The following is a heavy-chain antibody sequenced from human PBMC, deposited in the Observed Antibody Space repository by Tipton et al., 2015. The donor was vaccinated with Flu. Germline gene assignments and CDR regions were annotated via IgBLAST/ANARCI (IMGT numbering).Heavy chain of an antibody. CDR2: IYTSGNS. D-gene: IGHD7-27*01. CDR3: ARENGDFARGFDY. J-gene: IGHJ4*02. V-gene: IGHV4-4*07. Sequence: LSLTCTVSGGSISTFYWTWIRQPAGKGLEWIGRIYTSGNSNYNPSLKSRVTMSVDTSRNQFSLKLTSVTAADTAIYYCARENGDFARGFDYWGPGTLVTVSS. CDR1: GGSISTFY.